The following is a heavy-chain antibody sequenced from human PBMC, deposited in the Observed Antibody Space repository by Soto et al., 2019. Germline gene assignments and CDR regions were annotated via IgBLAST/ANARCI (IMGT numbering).Heavy chain of an antibody. V-gene: IGHV4-59*08. J-gene: IGHJ3*02. CDR1: GGSISSYY. CDR2: IYYSGST. Sequence: SETLSLTCTVSGGSISSYYWSWIRQPPGKGLEWIGYIYYSGSTNYNPSLQSRVTISVDTSKNQFSLKLSPVTAADAAVYSCSRHVYVDWNDWRGMRAFDIWGQGTMVTVSS. D-gene: IGHD1-1*01. CDR3: SRHVYVDWNDWRGMRAFDI.